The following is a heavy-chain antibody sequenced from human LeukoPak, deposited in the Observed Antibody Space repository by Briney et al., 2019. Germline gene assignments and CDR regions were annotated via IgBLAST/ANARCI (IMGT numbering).Heavy chain of an antibody. CDR1: GFTVSSNY. J-gene: IGHJ4*02. D-gene: IGHD2-2*01. CDR2: IYSGGST. CDR3: ATALYCSSTNCYLDY. V-gene: IGHV3-53*01. Sequence: GGSLRLSCAASGFTVSSNYMSWVRQAPGEELEWVSVIYSGGSTYYADSVKGRFTISRDNSKNTLYLQMNSLRAEDTAVYYCATALYCSSTNCYLDYWGQGTLVTVSS.